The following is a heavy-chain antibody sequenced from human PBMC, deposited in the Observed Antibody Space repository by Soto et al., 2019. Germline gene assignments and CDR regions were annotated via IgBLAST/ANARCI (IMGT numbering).Heavy chain of an antibody. CDR1: GYTFTSYG. D-gene: IGHD3-3*01. V-gene: IGHV1-8*02. CDR3: ARERKFDFWRKGLDV. CDR2: VIPIFGKA. J-gene: IGHJ6*02. Sequence: ASVKVSCKASGYTFTSYGISWVRQAPGQGLEWMGGVIPIFGKANYAQKFQGRVTMTRSISINTAHMELSSLRSEDTAVYYCARERKFDFWRKGLDVWGQGTTVTVSS.